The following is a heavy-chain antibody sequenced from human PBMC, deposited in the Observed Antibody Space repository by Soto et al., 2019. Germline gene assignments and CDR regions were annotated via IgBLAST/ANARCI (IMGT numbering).Heavy chain of an antibody. CDR2: ILYDGSNK. CDR1: GFTFSSYG. Sequence: GGSLRLSCAASGFTFSSYGMHWVRQAPGKGLEWVAVILYDGSNKYYADSVKGRFTISRDNSKNTLYLQMNSLRAEDTAVYYCAKARARFGELNYWGQGTLVTVSS. D-gene: IGHD3-10*01. V-gene: IGHV3-30*18. CDR3: AKARARFGELNY. J-gene: IGHJ4*02.